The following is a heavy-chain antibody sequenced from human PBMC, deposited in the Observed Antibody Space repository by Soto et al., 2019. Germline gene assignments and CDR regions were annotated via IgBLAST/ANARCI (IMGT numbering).Heavy chain of an antibody. J-gene: IGHJ5*02. V-gene: IGHV3-74*01. CDR1: GFTFSSYW. CDR2: INSDGSST. CDR3: ARDDYDFWSGHPFHNWFDP. D-gene: IGHD3-3*01. Sequence: GGSLRLSCAASGFTFSSYWMHWVRQAPGKGLVWVSRINSDGSSTSYADSVKGRFTISRDNAKNTLYLQMNSLRAEDTAVYYCARDDYDFWSGHPFHNWFDPWGQGTLVTVSS.